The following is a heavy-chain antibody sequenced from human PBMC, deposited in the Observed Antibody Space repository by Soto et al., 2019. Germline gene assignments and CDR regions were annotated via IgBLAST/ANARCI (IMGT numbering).Heavy chain of an antibody. CDR2: INYRGTT. Sequence: QVHLQESGPGLVKPSQTLSLTCTVSGGSINSDGYYRSWIRQHPEKGLEWIGYINYRGTTYYNPSLESRLTISVDTSENQFSLQLTSVIAADTALYYCARESYSFGRAFDIWGHGTLVTVSS. J-gene: IGHJ4*01. V-gene: IGHV4-31*03. CDR1: GGSINSDGYY. D-gene: IGHD5-18*01. CDR3: ARESYSFGRAFDI.